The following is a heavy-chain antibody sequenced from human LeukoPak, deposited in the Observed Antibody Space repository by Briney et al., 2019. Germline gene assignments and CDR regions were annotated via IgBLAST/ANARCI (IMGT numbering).Heavy chain of an antibody. D-gene: IGHD6-19*01. Sequence: GASVKVSCKASGYTFTGYYMHWVRQAPGQGLECMGWINPNSGGTNYAQKFQGRVTMTRDTSISTAYMELSRLRSDDTAVYYCARGSETLIAVAGTHAFDIWGQGTMVTVSS. V-gene: IGHV1-2*02. J-gene: IGHJ3*02. CDR3: ARGSETLIAVAGTHAFDI. CDR1: GYTFTGYY. CDR2: INPNSGGT.